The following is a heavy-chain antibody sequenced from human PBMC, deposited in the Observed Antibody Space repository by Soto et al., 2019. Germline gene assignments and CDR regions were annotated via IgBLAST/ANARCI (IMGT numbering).Heavy chain of an antibody. CDR2: VNPIVSMS. CDR3: ASSYGSGYRAFDY. V-gene: IGHV1-69*02. CDR1: GDTFNFYS. Sequence: QVQLVQSGAEVKRPGSSVKVSCKASGDTFNFYSINWVRQAPGLGLEWMGRVNPIVSMSNYAQKFQGRVTMTADKTTTKAYRELSRLISEDTAIYYCASSYGSGYRAFDYWGQGALVTVSS. D-gene: IGHD3-10*01. J-gene: IGHJ4*02.